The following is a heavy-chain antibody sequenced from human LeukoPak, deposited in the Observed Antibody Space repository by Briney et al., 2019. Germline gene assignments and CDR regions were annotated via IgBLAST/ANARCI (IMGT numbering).Heavy chain of an antibody. CDR2: IYISGST. CDR3: ARERYGDPYYFDY. D-gene: IGHD4-17*01. V-gene: IGHV4-4*07. J-gene: IGHJ4*02. CDR1: GGSITTDY. Sequence: PSETLSLTCTVSGGSITTDYWSWIRQPAGEGLEWIGRIYISGSTNYHPSLKSRVSMSIDTSKNQFSLKLASVTAADTAIYYCARERYGDPYYFDYWGQGTLVTVSS.